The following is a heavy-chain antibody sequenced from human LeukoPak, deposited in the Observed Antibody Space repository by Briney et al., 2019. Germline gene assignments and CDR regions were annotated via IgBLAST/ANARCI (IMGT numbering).Heavy chain of an antibody. Sequence: SGTLSLTCAVSGGSISSSNWWSWVRQPPGKGLEWIGEIYHSGSTNYNPSLKSRVTISVDKSKNQFSLKLSSVTAADTAVYYCARGGGSYYYDSSGYSDYWGQGTLVTVSS. V-gene: IGHV4-4*02. CDR3: ARGGGSYYYDSSGYSDY. CDR2: IYHSGST. J-gene: IGHJ4*02. D-gene: IGHD3-22*01. CDR1: GGSISSSNW.